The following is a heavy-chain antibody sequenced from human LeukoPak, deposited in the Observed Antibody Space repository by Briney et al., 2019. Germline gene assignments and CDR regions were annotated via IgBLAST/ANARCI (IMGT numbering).Heavy chain of an antibody. CDR1: GFTFSSYA. CDR3: ARADWDTAMIDY. V-gene: IGHV3-21*01. D-gene: IGHD5-18*01. CDR2: IGGSGSTT. J-gene: IGHJ4*02. Sequence: GGSLRLSCAASGFTFSSYAMSWVRQAPGKGLEWVSAIGGSGSTTYYADSVKGRFTISRDNAKNSLYLQMNSLRAEDTAVYYCARADWDTAMIDYWGQGTLVTVSS.